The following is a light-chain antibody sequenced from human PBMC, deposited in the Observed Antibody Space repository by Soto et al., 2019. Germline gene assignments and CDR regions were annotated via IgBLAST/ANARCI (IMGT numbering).Light chain of an antibody. CDR3: QQRSNWPPIT. J-gene: IGKJ5*01. V-gene: IGKV3-11*01. CDR1: PSASSY. Sequence: EIVLTQSPATLPLSPRARATLYCRARPSASSYLAWYQQNPGQAPRLLIYDASNRATGIPARFSGSGSGTDFTLTSSSLEPEDFAVYYWQQRSNWPPITFGQGTRLEIK. CDR2: DAS.